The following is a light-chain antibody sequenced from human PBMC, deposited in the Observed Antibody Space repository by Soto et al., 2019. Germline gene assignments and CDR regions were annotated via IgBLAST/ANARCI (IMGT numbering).Light chain of an antibody. J-gene: IGKJ1*01. CDR3: LQYQSYWT. Sequence: DIQMTQSPSTLSASVGDRVSITCRASQSISRQLAWYQQKPGKAPNLLIYQASNLETGVPSRFTGSGSGTEFTLTIRSLQPDDLATSYCLQYQSYWTFGQGTKVEVK. V-gene: IGKV1-5*03. CDR2: QAS. CDR1: QSISRQ.